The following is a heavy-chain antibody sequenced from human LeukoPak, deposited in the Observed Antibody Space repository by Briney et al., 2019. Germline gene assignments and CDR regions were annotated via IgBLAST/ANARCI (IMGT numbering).Heavy chain of an antibody. Sequence: GSSVTVSCKASGGTFSSYAISWVRQAPGQGLEWMGRITPILGIANYAQKFQGRVTITADKSTSTAYMELSSLRSEDTAVYYCASVPHCSSTSCYDKDWFDPWGQGTLVTVSS. D-gene: IGHD2-2*01. CDR1: GGTFSSYA. J-gene: IGHJ5*02. CDR2: ITPILGIA. V-gene: IGHV1-69*04. CDR3: ASVPHCSSTSCYDKDWFDP.